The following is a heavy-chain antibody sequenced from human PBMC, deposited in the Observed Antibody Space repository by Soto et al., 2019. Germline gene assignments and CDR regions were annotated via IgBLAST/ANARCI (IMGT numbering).Heavy chain of an antibody. Sequence: SETLSLTCTVSGGSISSYYWSWIRQPPGKGLEWIGYIYYSGSTNYNPSLKSRVTISVDTSKNQFSLKLSSVTAADTAVYYCARTLGYCSGGSCPYREYYFDYWGQGTLVTVSS. CDR1: GGSISSYY. CDR3: ARTLGYCSGGSCPYREYYFDY. V-gene: IGHV4-59*01. CDR2: IYYSGST. J-gene: IGHJ4*02. D-gene: IGHD2-15*01.